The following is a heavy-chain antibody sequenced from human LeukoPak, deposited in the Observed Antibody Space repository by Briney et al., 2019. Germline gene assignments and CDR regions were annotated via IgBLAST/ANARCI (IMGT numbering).Heavy chain of an antibody. V-gene: IGHV6-1*01. CDR2: TYYRSTWYN. Sequence: SQTLSLTCAISGDSVSSNNVTWNWIRQSPSRGLEWLGRTYYRSTWYNDYAVSVRGRITVNPDTSKNQFSLHLNSVTPEDTAVYYCARRLTQYDCFDPWGQGILVTVSS. CDR1: GDSVSSNNVT. CDR3: ARRLTQYDCFDP. J-gene: IGHJ5*02. D-gene: IGHD2-2*01.